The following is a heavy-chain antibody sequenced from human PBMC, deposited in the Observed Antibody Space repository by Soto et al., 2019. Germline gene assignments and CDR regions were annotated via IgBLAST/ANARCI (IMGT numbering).Heavy chain of an antibody. D-gene: IGHD1-1*01. J-gene: IGHJ4*01. CDR1: GFTFNNYA. Sequence: EVQLLESGGGSVQPGGSLRLSCVSSGFTFNNYAMHWVRRPPGKGLEWVSSISHSGGTTYYADSVKGRFAIARDSLLNTLYLQMSSLRAEDTAVYYCAKGRVQNWNFDYWGHGTLVTVSP. CDR3: AKGRVQNWNFDY. CDR2: ISHSGGTT. V-gene: IGHV3-23*01.